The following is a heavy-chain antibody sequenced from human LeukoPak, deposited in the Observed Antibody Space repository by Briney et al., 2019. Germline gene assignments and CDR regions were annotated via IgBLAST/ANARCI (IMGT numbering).Heavy chain of an antibody. J-gene: IGHJ4*02. Sequence: ASVKVSCKVSGYTLTELSMHWVRQAPGKGLEWMGGFDPEDGETIYAQKFQGRVTMTEDTSTDTAYMELSSLRSEDTAVYYCATQAYDSSGYSFDYRGQGTLVTVSS. V-gene: IGHV1-24*01. CDR1: GYTLTELS. CDR2: FDPEDGET. D-gene: IGHD3-22*01. CDR3: ATQAYDSSGYSFDY.